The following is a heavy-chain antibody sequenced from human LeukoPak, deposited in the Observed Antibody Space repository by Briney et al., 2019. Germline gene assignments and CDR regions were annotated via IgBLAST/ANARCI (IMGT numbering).Heavy chain of an antibody. CDR3: AEDISVGATPYYFDY. V-gene: IGHV3-9*01. CDR2: IIWNSGSI. Sequence: PGGSLRLSCAASGFTFDDYAMHWVRQAPGKGLGWVSGIIWNSGSIGYADSVKGRFTISRDNAKNSLYLQMNSLRAEATALYYCAEDISVGATPYYFDYWGQGTLVTVSS. D-gene: IGHD1-26*01. J-gene: IGHJ4*02. CDR1: GFTFDDYA.